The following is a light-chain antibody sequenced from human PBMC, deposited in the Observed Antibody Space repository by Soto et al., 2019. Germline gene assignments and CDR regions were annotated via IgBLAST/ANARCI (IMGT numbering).Light chain of an antibody. Sequence: EIVLTQSPATLSLSPGERATLSCRASQSVSFYLGWYQQKPGQAPRLLVYDVSNRAPGVPARFSGSGSETDFTLTISSLGPEDFATYYCQQYHTYPQTFGQGTRLEI. CDR2: DVS. CDR3: QQYHTYPQT. J-gene: IGKJ2*01. CDR1: QSVSFY. V-gene: IGKV3-11*01.